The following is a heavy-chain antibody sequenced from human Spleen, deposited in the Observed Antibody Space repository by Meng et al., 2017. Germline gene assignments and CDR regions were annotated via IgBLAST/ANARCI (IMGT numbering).Heavy chain of an antibody. CDR3: AKVHSNSPYFDY. CDR2: IYPSGST. Sequence: QLRGRGPGRVKPSGALPLTFAVSGGSISSSNWWTWVRLPPGKGLEWIGEIYPSGSTNYNPSLKSRVTISVDKSKNQFSLKLSSVTATDTAVYYCAKVHSNSPYFDYWGQGTLVTVSS. V-gene: IGHV4-4*02. CDR1: GGSISSSNW. D-gene: IGHD6-6*01. J-gene: IGHJ4*02.